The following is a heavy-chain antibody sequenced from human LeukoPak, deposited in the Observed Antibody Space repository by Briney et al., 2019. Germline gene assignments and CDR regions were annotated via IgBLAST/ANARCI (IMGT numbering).Heavy chain of an antibody. CDR3: TTDPLDDCTNGVCFDY. Sequence: GSLRLSCAASGFTFSSYWMSWVRQAPGKGLEWVGRIKSKTDGGTTDYAAPVKGRFTISSDDSKNTLYLQMNSLKTEDTAVYYCTTDPLDDCTNGVCFDYWGQGTLVTVSS. CDR2: IKSKTDGGTT. CDR1: GFTFSSYW. J-gene: IGHJ4*02. D-gene: IGHD2-8*01. V-gene: IGHV3-15*01.